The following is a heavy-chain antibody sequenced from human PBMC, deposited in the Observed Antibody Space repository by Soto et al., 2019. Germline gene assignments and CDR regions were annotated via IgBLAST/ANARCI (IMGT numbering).Heavy chain of an antibody. V-gene: IGHV1-18*01. J-gene: IGHJ4*02. CDR3: ARNSADTAMVTRDDY. CDR1: GYTYTSSG. Sequence: ASVKVSCKASGYTYTSSGISWVRQAPGQGLEWMGWISAYNGNTNYAQKLQGRVTMTTDTSTSTAYMELRSLRSDDTAVYYCARNSADTAMVTRDDYWGQGTLVTVSS. CDR2: ISAYNGNT. D-gene: IGHD5-18*01.